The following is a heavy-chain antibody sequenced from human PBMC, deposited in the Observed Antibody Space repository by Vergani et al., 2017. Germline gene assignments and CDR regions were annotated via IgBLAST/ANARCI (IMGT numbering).Heavy chain of an antibody. CDR1: GFSFSGYW. Sequence: EVQLVESGGGLIHPGGSLRLSCEGSGFSFSGYWMHWVRQSPEKGLVWVSRIKSDGSITNYADSVKGRFTISRDNSKNTLFLQMNSLRVEDTAIYYCAKKHCSSTSCPFDSWGQGTLVTVSS. D-gene: IGHD2-2*01. CDR3: AKKHCSSTSCPFDS. V-gene: IGHV3-74*01. CDR2: IKSDGSIT. J-gene: IGHJ4*02.